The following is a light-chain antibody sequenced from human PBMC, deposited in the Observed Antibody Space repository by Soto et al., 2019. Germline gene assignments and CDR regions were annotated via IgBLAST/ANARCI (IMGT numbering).Light chain of an antibody. V-gene: IGLV1-51*01. CDR2: YDD. CDR3: RSWESSLSAYV. Sequence: QSVLTQPPSGSAAPGQKVTISCSRTSSNIGGNSVSWYQQLPGTAPKLLIYYDDKGPSGIPGRFSGSMSGRSTPLTITGFQTGDEADYYCRSWESSLSAYVLETGTKVT. CDR1: SSNIGGNS. J-gene: IGLJ1*01.